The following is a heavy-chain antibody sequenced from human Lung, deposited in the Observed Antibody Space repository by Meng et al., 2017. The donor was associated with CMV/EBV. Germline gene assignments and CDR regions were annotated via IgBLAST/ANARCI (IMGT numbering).Heavy chain of an antibody. D-gene: IGHD3-10*01. Sequence: SVXVSXXASGYTFTGYYMHWVRQAPGQGLEWMGWINPNSGGTNYAQKFQGRVTMTRDTSISTAYMELSRLRSDDTAVYYCARAGYYYGSGSCDYWGQGTXVTVSS. CDR2: INPNSGGT. V-gene: IGHV1-2*02. J-gene: IGHJ4*02. CDR1: GYTFTGYY. CDR3: ARAGYYYGSGSCDY.